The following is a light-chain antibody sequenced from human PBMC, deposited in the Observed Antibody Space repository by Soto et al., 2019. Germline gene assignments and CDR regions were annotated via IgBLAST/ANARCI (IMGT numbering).Light chain of an antibody. CDR1: QSVSSN. CDR2: GAS. Sequence: EIVMTQSPATLSVSPGERATLSCRVSQSVSSNLAWYQQKPGQAPRLLIFGASTRATGIPARFSGSGSGTEFTLTISSLQSEDFAVYYCQQYNEWPPLTFGGGTKVEIK. V-gene: IGKV3-15*01. CDR3: QQYNEWPPLT. J-gene: IGKJ4*01.